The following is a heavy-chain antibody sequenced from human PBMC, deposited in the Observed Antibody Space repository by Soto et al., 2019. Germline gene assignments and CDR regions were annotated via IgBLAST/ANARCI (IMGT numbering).Heavy chain of an antibody. V-gene: IGHV4-31*03. D-gene: IGHD6-6*01. Sequence: SETLSLTCTVSGGSISSGGYYWSWIRQHPGKGLEWIGYIYYSGSTYYNPSLKSRVTISVDTSKNQFSLKLSSVTAADTAVYYCARDTSTARPWDYSYFRMDVWGQGTTVTVS. CDR3: ARDTSTARPWDYSYFRMDV. CDR1: GGSISSGGYY. J-gene: IGHJ6*02. CDR2: IYYSGST.